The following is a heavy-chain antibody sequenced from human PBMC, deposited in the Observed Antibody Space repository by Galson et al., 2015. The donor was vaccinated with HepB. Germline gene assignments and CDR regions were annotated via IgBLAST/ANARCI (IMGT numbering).Heavy chain of an antibody. D-gene: IGHD3-10*01. CDR1: RFAFGSFW. V-gene: IGHV3-7*01. CDR2: IRGDGNEK. Sequence: SLRLSCAVSRFAFGSFWMSWVRQAPGKGLEWVAHIRGDGNEKYYVEYVKGRFTISRDNAKKSLYLQMDRLRAEDTAVYYCATGYCHMGIWGQGTSVTVSS. J-gene: IGHJ6*02. CDR3: ATGYCHMGI.